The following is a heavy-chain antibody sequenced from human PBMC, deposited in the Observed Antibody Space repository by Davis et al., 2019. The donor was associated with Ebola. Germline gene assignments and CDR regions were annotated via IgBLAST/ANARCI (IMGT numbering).Heavy chain of an antibody. Sequence: ASVKVSCKASGYTFTSYGISWVRQAPGQGLEWMGWISAYNGNTNYAQKFQGRVTITADESTSTAYMELSSLRSEDTAVYYCARAPEKLVVVTAISTYYGMDVWGQGTTVTVSS. CDR2: ISAYNGNT. V-gene: IGHV1-18*04. D-gene: IGHD2-21*02. CDR3: ARAPEKLVVVTAISTYYGMDV. CDR1: GYTFTSYG. J-gene: IGHJ6*02.